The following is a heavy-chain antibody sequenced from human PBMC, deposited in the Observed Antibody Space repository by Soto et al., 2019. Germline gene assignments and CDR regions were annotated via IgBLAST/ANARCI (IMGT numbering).Heavy chain of an antibody. V-gene: IGHV3-48*01. CDR1: GFTFSSYS. CDR3: ARGQVLRFLEWQPYYYMDV. CDR2: ISSSSSTI. J-gene: IGHJ6*03. Sequence: GGSLRLSCAASGFTFSSYSMNWVRQAPGKGLEWVSYISSSSSTIYYADSVKGRFTISRDNAKNSLYLQMNSLRAEDTAVYYCARGQVLRFLEWQPYYYMDVWGKGTTVTVSS. D-gene: IGHD3-3*01.